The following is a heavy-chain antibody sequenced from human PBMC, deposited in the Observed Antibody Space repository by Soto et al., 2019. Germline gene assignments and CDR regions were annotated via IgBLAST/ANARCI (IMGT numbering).Heavy chain of an antibody. Sequence: ASVKVSCKASGYTFTSYGISCVRQAPGQVLEWMGWISAYNSNINYAQKFQGRVYMTTDTSTTTAYMDLRSLTSDDTAVYYCARDRKYSNYCGDDCGLYFDHRGQGTLVTVSS. CDR3: ARDRKYSNYCGDDCGLYFDH. D-gene: IGHD2-21*02. V-gene: IGHV1-18*04. J-gene: IGHJ4*02. CDR2: ISAYNSNI. CDR1: GYTFTSYG.